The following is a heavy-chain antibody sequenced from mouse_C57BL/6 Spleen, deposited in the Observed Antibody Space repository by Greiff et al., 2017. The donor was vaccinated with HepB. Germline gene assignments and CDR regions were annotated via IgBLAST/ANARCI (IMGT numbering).Heavy chain of an antibody. CDR3: ARLPDGYFAMDY. J-gene: IGHJ4*01. V-gene: IGHV2-6*03. CDR2: IWSDGST. Sequence: VQLQQSGPGLVAPSQSLSITCTVSGFSLTSYGVHWVRQPPGKGLEWLVVIWSDGSTTYNSALKSRLSISKDNSKSQVFLKMNSLQTDDTAMYYCARLPDGYFAMDYWGQGTSVTVSS. D-gene: IGHD2-3*01. CDR1: GFSLTSYG.